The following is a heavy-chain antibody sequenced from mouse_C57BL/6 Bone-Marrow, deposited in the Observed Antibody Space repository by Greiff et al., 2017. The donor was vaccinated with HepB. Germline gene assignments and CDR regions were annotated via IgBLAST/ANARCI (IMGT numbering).Heavy chain of an antibody. CDR1: GYAFSSSW. CDR2: IYPGDGDT. CDR3: ARFSYDGYLDWYFDV. J-gene: IGHJ1*03. Sequence: QVQLKQSGPELVKPGASVKISCKASGYAFSSSWMNWVKQRPGKGLEWIGRIYPGDGDTNYNGKFKGKATMTADTSSSTAYMQLSSLTSEDSAVYFCARFSYDGYLDWYFDVWGTGTTVTVSS. V-gene: IGHV1-82*01. D-gene: IGHD2-3*01.